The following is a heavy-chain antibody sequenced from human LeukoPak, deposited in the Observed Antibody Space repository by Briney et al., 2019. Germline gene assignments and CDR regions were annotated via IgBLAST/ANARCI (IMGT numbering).Heavy chain of an antibody. CDR1: GFTFSSYA. V-gene: IGHV3-30-3*01. D-gene: IGHD3-3*02. CDR3: ARPFHKFFDY. Sequence: QSGGSLRLSCAASGFTFSSYAMHWVRQAPGKGLDWVAGISYDGHNEYYADSVKGRFTISRDNSKTALYLQMNSLRSEDTAVYYCARPFHKFFDYWGQGTLVTVSS. J-gene: IGHJ4*02. CDR2: ISYDGHNE.